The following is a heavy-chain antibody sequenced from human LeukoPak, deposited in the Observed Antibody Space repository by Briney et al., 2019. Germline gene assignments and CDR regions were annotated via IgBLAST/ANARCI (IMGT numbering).Heavy chain of an antibody. Sequence: GGSLRPSCAASGFTFSSYGMHWVRQAPGMGLEWVAVIWYDGSNKYYADSVKGRFTISRDNSKNTLYLQMNSLRAEDTAVYYCAKVGDSSSSSGSLDYWGQGTLVTVSS. CDR3: AKVGDSSSSSGSLDY. V-gene: IGHV3-30*02. J-gene: IGHJ4*02. D-gene: IGHD6-6*01. CDR2: IWYDGSNK. CDR1: GFTFSSYG.